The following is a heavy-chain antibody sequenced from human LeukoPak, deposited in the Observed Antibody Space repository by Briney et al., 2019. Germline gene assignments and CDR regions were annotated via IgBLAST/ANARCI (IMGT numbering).Heavy chain of an antibody. CDR3: AKDRRGSCNGGSCYCCDY. CDR2: ISFDGSDK. V-gene: IGHV3-30*02. J-gene: IGHJ4*02. CDR1: GFSFNSYG. Sequence: GGSLRLSCAASGFSFNSYGIHWVRQAPGKGLEWVAFISFDGSDKYYADSVKGRFTISRDNSKNTLYLQMSSLRAEDTAVYYCAKDRRGSCNGGSCYCCDYWGQGTLVTVSS. D-gene: IGHD2-15*01.